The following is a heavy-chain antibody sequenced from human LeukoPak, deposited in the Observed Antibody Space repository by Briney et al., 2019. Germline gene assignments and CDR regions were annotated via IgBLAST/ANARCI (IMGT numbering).Heavy chain of an antibody. CDR1: GYTFTGYY. CDR2: INPNSGGT. Sequence: ASVKVSCKASGYTFTGYYMHWVRQAPGQGLEWMGWINPNSGGTNYAQKFQGRVTMTRDTSISTAYMELSRLRSDDTAVYYCARAMDYYDSSDYTESEYFQHWGQGTLVTVSS. V-gene: IGHV1-2*02. CDR3: ARAMDYYDSSDYTESEYFQH. D-gene: IGHD3-22*01. J-gene: IGHJ1*01.